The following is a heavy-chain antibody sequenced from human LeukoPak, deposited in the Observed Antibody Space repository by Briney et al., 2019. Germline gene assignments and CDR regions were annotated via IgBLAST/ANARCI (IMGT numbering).Heavy chain of an antibody. J-gene: IGHJ6*02. CDR3: ARRGQWLAESLGFYYYYHAMDV. CDR1: GYNFTTYR. CDR2: IDPSDSYT. Sequence: GESLKISFKSSGYNFTTYRIHWVRPMPGKGLEWMGRIDPSDSYTKYNPSYQGHVTISADKSLSTAYLQWNSLQASDTAIYYCARRGQWLAESLGFYYYYHAMDVWGQGATVSVSS. D-gene: IGHD6-19*01. V-gene: IGHV5-10-1*01.